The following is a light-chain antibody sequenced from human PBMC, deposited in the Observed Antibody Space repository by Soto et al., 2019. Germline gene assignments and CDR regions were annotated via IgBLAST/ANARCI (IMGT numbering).Light chain of an antibody. CDR3: VSWDNSLGGRV. CDR1: SSNIGAGYD. V-gene: IGLV1-40*01. J-gene: IGLJ3*02. Sequence: QSVLTQPPSVSGAPGQRVTIYCSGSSSNIGAGYDVHWYQQLPGKAPKLLIYGNNNRPSGVPDRFSGAKSGTSASLAIAGLQTEDEADYYCVSWDNSLGGRVFGGGTKLTVL. CDR2: GNN.